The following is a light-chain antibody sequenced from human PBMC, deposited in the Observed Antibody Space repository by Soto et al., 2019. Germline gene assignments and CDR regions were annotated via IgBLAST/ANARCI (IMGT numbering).Light chain of an antibody. CDR2: DAS. Sequence: DNQMTQSPSTLSASVGNKVAITCRASQSISSWLAWYQQKPGKAPKLLIYDASSLESGVPSRFSGSGSGTEFTLTISSLQPDDFATYYCQQYNSYWTFGRGTKVDIK. V-gene: IGKV1-5*01. CDR1: QSISSW. CDR3: QQYNSYWT. J-gene: IGKJ1*01.